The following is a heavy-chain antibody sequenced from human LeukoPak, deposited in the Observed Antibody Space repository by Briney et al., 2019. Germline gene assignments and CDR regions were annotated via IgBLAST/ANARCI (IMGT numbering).Heavy chain of an antibody. Sequence: ASVKVSCKASGYTFTDFYMHWVRQASGQGLEWMGWINPNSGGTNYAQKFQDRVSMTRDTSISTAYMELSRLRSDDTAVYYCARGHGSYYYYMDVWGKGTTVTVSS. CDR2: INPNSGGT. D-gene: IGHD1-26*01. CDR1: GYTFTDFY. CDR3: ARGHGSYYYYMDV. V-gene: IGHV1-2*02. J-gene: IGHJ6*03.